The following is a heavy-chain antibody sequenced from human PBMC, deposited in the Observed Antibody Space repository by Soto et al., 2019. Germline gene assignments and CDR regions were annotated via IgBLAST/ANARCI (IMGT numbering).Heavy chain of an antibody. D-gene: IGHD3-22*01. J-gene: IGHJ6*02. CDR3: ARGGYYDSSGARNYHYYGMDV. Sequence: ASVKVSCKASGYTFTSYGISWVRQAPGQGLEWLGWISPYNDDRKYAQRLQGRVTMTTDTSTRTAYMDIRGLRSDDTAIYYCARGGYYDSSGARNYHYYGMDVWGQGTTVTVSS. CDR2: ISPYNDDR. CDR1: GYTFTSYG. V-gene: IGHV1-18*01.